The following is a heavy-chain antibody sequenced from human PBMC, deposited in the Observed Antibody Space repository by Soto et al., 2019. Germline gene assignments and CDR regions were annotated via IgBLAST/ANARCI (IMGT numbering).Heavy chain of an antibody. J-gene: IGHJ6*03. D-gene: IGHD3-10*01. CDR1: GFTFSGSA. CDR2: IRSKANSYAT. CDR3: TSRGEWFGELPGPDYYYYYYMDV. Sequence: EVQLVESGGGLVQPGGSLKLSCAASGFTFSGSAMHWVRQASGKGLEWVGRIRSKANSYATAYAASVKGRFTISRDDSKNTAYLQMNSLKTEDTAVYYCTSRGEWFGELPGPDYYYYYYMDVWGKGTTVTVSS. V-gene: IGHV3-73*01.